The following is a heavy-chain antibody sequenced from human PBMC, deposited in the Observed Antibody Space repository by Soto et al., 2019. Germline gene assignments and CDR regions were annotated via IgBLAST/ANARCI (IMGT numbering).Heavy chain of an antibody. D-gene: IGHD5-12*01. V-gene: IGHV1-46*01. CDR1: GYTFTSYY. J-gene: IGHJ6*02. CDR2: INPSGGST. CDR3: ARGDSGYDYYYYYGMDV. Sequence: ASVKVSCKASGYTFTSYYMHWVRQAPGQGLEWMGIINPSGGSTSYAQKFQGRVTMTRDTSTRTVYMELSSLRSEDTAVYYCARGDSGYDYYYYYGMDVWGQGTTVTVSS.